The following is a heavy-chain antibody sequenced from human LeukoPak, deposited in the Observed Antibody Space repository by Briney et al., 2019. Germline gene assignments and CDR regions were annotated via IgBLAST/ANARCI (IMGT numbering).Heavy chain of an antibody. D-gene: IGHD4-23*01. CDR1: GGSISSYY. J-gene: IGHJ6*03. V-gene: IGHV4-59*01. Sequence: PSETLSLTCTVSGGSISSYYWSWIRQPPGKGLEWIGYIYYSGSTNCNPSLKSRVTISVDTSKNQFSLKLSSVTAADTAVYYCARTPVLQYGGNSAYYYYYYMDVWGKGTTVTISS. CDR2: IYYSGST. CDR3: ARTPVLQYGGNSAYYYYYYMDV.